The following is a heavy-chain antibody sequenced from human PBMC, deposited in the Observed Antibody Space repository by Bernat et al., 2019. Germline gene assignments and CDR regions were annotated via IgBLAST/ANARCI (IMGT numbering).Heavy chain of an antibody. Sequence: QVQLLESGGGVVQPGGSLRLSCAASGFTFSSYAMHWVRQAPGKGLEWVAAISCGGGNKYYADSVKGRFTISRDNSKNTLYLQMNSLRAEDTAVYYCARVRYYGSSRQVYVSDNGMDAWGQGTTVTVSS. CDR1: GFTFSSYA. CDR3: ARVRYYGSSRQVYVSDNGMDA. CDR2: ISCGGGNK. J-gene: IGHJ6*02. D-gene: IGHD6-13*01. V-gene: IGHV3-30-3*01.